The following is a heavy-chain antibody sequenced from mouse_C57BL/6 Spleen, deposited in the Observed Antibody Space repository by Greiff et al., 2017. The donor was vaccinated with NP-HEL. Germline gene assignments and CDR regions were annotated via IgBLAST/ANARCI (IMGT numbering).Heavy chain of an antibody. CDR1: GFSLTSYA. J-gene: IGHJ1*03. Sequence: VQRVESGPGLVAPSQSLSITCTVSGFSLTSYAISWVRQPPGKGLEWLGVLWTGGGTNYNSALKSRLSISKDNSKSQVFLKMNSLQTDDTARYDCARSGVYYDYPLGYFDVWGTGTTVTVSS. D-gene: IGHD2-4*01. V-gene: IGHV2-9-1*01. CDR3: ARSGVYYDYPLGYFDV. CDR2: LWTGGGT.